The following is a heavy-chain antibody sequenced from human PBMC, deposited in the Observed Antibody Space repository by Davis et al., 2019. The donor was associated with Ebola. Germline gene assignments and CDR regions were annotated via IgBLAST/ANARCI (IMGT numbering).Heavy chain of an antibody. CDR3: ARVIAVSGTDYGMDV. CDR1: GFTFSSYT. D-gene: IGHD6-19*01. CDR2: ISSRSSYI. V-gene: IGHV3-21*04. J-gene: IGHJ6*02. Sequence: ESLKISCAASGFTFSSYTMNWVRQAPGKGLEWVSSISSRSSYIYHADSVKGRFTISRDNAKNSLYLQMNSLRAEDTAVYYCARVIAVSGTDYGMDVWGQGTTVTVSS.